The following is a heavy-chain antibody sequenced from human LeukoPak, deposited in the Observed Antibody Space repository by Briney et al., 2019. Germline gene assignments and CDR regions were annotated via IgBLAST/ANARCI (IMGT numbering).Heavy chain of an antibody. Sequence: GESLKISRKGSGYRFTDYWIGWVRQMPGKGLEWMGIIYPGDSDTRYSPSFQGQVTISADKSINTAHLQWSSLKASDIAMYYCARGAAGTTPDYYYFGLDVWGQGTTVRVSS. CDR1: GYRFTDYW. J-gene: IGHJ6*02. CDR2: IYPGDSDT. V-gene: IGHV5-51*01. CDR3: ARGAAGTTPDYYYFGLDV. D-gene: IGHD1-7*01.